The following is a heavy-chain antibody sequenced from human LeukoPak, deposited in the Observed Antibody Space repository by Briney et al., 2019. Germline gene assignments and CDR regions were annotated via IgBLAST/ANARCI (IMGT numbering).Heavy chain of an antibody. V-gene: IGHV3-23*01. CDR1: GFTFSSYA. J-gene: IGHJ4*02. Sequence: GGSLRLSCAASGFTFSSYAMSWVRQAPGKGLEWVSAISGSGGSTYYADSVKGRFTISRDNSKNTLYLQMSSLRAEDTAVYYCAKGGDTAMIRFTYYDYWGRGTLVTVSS. CDR3: AKGGDTAMIRFTYYDY. D-gene: IGHD5-18*01. CDR2: ISGSGGST.